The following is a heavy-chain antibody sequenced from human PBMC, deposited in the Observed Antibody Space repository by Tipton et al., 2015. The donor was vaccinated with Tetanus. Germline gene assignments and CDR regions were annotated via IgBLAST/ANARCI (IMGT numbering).Heavy chain of an antibody. J-gene: IGHJ5*02. CDR3: ARVDDSVWGSPFDP. D-gene: IGHD3-16*01. V-gene: IGHV4-31*03. Sequence: TLSLTYTVSGGFSSGDYYWSWIRQHPGKGLDWIGYIFHTGGADYNPSLKSRATISIDTSKNQFSLKLSSVTAADTAVYYCARVDDSVWGSPFDPWGQGVLVTVSS. CDR2: IFHTGGA. CDR1: GGFSSGDYY.